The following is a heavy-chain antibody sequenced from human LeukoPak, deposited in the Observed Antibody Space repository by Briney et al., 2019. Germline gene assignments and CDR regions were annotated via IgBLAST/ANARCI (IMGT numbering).Heavy chain of an antibody. CDR2: IYPGDSDT. CDR1: GYSFTSYW. J-gene: IGHJ4*02. V-gene: IGHV5-51*04. Sequence: GESLKISCKGSGYSFTSYWIGWVRQMPGKGLELMGIIYPGDSDTRYSPSFQGPVTNSAGQPISTTYLQCGSMKASDTAMYYCARYPDHGFDYWGQGTLVTVSS. D-gene: IGHD1-14*01. CDR3: ARYPDHGFDY.